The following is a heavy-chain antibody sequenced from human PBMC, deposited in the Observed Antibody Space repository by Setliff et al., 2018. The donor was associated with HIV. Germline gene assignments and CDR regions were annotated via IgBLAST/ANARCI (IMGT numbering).Heavy chain of an antibody. J-gene: IGHJ5*02. CDR1: GFTFSDYY. D-gene: IGHD4-4*01. CDR2: ISTNSNIM. V-gene: IGHV3-11*04. Sequence: PGGSLRLSCTASGFTFSDYYMSWIRQSPGKGLEWISYISTNSNIMHYAESVKGRFTISRDNAKSSLYLQMNNLRAADRAIYYCARGAPIQLWFDQWGQGTLVTVST. CDR3: ARGAPIQLWFDQ.